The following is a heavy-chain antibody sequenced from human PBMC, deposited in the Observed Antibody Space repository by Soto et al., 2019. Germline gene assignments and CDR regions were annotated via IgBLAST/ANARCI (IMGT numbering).Heavy chain of an antibody. Sequence: SETLSLTCTVSGGSISSYYWSWIRQPPGKGLEWIGYIYYSGSTNYNPSLKSRVTISVDTSKNQFSLKLSSVTAADTVVYYCARFAAIYDAFDIWGQGTMVTVSS. CDR3: ARFAAIYDAFDI. CDR1: GGSISSYY. CDR2: IYYSGST. V-gene: IGHV4-59*01. J-gene: IGHJ3*02. D-gene: IGHD3-9*01.